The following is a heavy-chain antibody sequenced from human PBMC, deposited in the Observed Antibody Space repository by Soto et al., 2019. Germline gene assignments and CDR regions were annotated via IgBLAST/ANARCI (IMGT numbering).Heavy chain of an antibody. V-gene: IGHV1-69*01. CDR1: GGTFSSYA. D-gene: IGHD4-4*01. CDR2: IIPIFGTA. CDR3: AGNRGIATVTNYYSYGMDV. Sequence: QVQLVQSGAEVKKPGSSVKVSCKASGGTFSSYAISWVRQAPGQGLEWMGGIIPIFGTANYAQKFQGRVTITADESTSTAYMERSSLRSEDTAVYYCAGNRGIATVTNYYSYGMDVWGQGTTVTVSS. J-gene: IGHJ6*02.